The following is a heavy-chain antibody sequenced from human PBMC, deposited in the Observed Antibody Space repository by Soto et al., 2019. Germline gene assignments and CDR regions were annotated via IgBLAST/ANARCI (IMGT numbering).Heavy chain of an antibody. V-gene: IGHV1-69*02. CDR2: IIPILGIA. Sequence: ASVKVSCKDSGGTFSSYTISWVRQAPGQGLEWMGRIIPILGIANYAQKFQGRVTITADTSTSTVYMELSSLRSEDTAVYYCARNGYSYGHTLNYFDYWGQGTLVTVSS. CDR1: GGTFSSYT. D-gene: IGHD5-18*01. CDR3: ARNGYSYGHTLNYFDY. J-gene: IGHJ4*02.